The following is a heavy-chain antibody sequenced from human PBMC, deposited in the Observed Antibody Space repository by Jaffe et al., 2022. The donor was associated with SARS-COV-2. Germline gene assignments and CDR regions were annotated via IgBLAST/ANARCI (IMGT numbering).Heavy chain of an antibody. CDR1: GFTFSTYA. D-gene: IGHD5-18*01. CDR3: AKALLPLDPHVRGYRGYIYGTPFDY. CDR2: LTGSGTTT. V-gene: IGHV3-23*01. Sequence: EVQLLESGGGLIQPGGSLRLSCAASGFTFSTYALSWVRQAPGKGLEWVSGLTGSGTTTYYADSVKGRFTISRDNSKNTLYLRMNSLRAEDTAMYYCAKALLPLDPHVRGYRGYIYGTPFDYWGQGTLVTVSS. J-gene: IGHJ4*02.